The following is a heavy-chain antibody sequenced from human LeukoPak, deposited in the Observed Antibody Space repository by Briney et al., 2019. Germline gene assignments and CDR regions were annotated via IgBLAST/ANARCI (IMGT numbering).Heavy chain of an antibody. V-gene: IGHV3-23*01. CDR2: ISGGT. CDR1: GFPLSDYA. Sequence: PGGSLRLSCAASGFPLSDYALSWVRQAPGKGLEWVSGISGGTYDADSVRGRFTISRDNSKNTLYLQVNSLRAEDTAVYYCAKGVSIYDFDYWGQGTLVTVSS. CDR3: AKGVSIYDFDY. J-gene: IGHJ4*02. D-gene: IGHD6-6*01.